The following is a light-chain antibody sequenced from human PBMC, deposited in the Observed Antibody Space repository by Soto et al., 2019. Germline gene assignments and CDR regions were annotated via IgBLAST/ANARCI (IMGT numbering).Light chain of an antibody. J-gene: IGKJ4*01. V-gene: IGKV3-11*01. Sequence: VLTQSPGTLSLSPGEGATLSCRASQSVSSYLAWYQQKPGQAPRLLIYDASNRATGIPARFSGSGSGTDFTLTISSLEPEDIATYYCQQYDNLPLTFGGGTKVDIK. CDR3: QQYDNLPLT. CDR1: QSVSSY. CDR2: DAS.